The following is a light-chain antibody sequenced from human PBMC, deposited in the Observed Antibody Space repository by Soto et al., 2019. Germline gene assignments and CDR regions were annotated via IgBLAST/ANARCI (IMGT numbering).Light chain of an antibody. CDR3: QQYINWPRP. V-gene: IGKV3-15*01. J-gene: IGKJ1*01. Sequence: IVMTQYPATLSVSPGERATLSCRASQSVTTNLAWYQQKPGQAPRLLIYGISTRATGIPTRFSGSGSGTEFTLTISSLQSEDFAVYYCQQYINWPRPFGQGTKV. CDR1: QSVTTN. CDR2: GIS.